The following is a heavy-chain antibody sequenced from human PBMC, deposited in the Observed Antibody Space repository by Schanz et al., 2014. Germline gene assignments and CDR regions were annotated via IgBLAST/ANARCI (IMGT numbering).Heavy chain of an antibody. CDR2: ISSDGNQQ. V-gene: IGHV3-30*04. Sequence: QVQLVESGGGVVRPGGSLRLSCAGSGFTFSNYAIHWVRQAPGKGLEWVGVISSDGNQQYYVDSVRGRFTMSRDNSRKTLYLQMNSLRADDTAVYYCARPSDSSWYMDVWGKGTTVTVSS. CDR3: ARPSDSSWYMDV. J-gene: IGHJ6*03. CDR1: GFTFSNYA. D-gene: IGHD2-21*02.